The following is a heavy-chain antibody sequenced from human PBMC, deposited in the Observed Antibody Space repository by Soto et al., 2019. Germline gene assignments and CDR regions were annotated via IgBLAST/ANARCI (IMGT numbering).Heavy chain of an antibody. J-gene: IGHJ4*02. CDR1: GGSFSGYY. CDR2: LNHSGST. CDR3: ASASPYHHPWSGYYTGIPHYDY. V-gene: IGHV4-34*01. D-gene: IGHD3-3*01. Sequence: PSQTLSLTCAVYGGSFSGYYWSWIRQPPGKGLEWSGELNHSGSTNYNPSLESRVPISVDTSKNQFSLKLSSVTAADTAVYYCASASPYHHPWSGYYTGIPHYDYWRQRSL.